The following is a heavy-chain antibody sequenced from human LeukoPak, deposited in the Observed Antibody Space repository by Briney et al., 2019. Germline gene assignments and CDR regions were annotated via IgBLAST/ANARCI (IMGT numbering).Heavy chain of an antibody. Sequence: GGSLRLSCAASGFIVSSNYMTWVRQAPGKGLEWVSSISSSSSYIYYADSVKGRFTISRDNAKNSLYLQMNSLRAEDTAVYYCANTASVFDYWGQGTLVTVSS. CDR2: ISSSSSYI. CDR1: GFIVSSNY. J-gene: IGHJ4*02. CDR3: ANTASVFDY. D-gene: IGHD5-18*01. V-gene: IGHV3-21*01.